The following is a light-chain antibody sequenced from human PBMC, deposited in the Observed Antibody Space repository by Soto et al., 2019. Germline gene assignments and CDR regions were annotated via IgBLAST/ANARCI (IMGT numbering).Light chain of an antibody. CDR2: EVR. V-gene: IGLV2-18*01. CDR3: SLYTSDNTYV. CDR1: SIDFVSYNR. Sequence: QSLLTHPPSLSGSPGQSVTISRTGTSIDFVSYNRVSWYQQSPGSAPKLLIYEVRNRPSGVPDRFSGSKSGNTASLTISGLQTADEANYFCSLYTSDNTYVFGAGTKVTVL. J-gene: IGLJ1*01.